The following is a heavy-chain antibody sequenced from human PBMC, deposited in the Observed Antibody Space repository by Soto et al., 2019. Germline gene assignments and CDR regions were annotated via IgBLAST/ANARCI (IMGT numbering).Heavy chain of an antibody. D-gene: IGHD3-22*01. CDR2: IIPLFGPA. Sequence: QVQLVQSGAEVKKPGSSVKVSCKASGDTFSTYAISWVRQAPGQGLEWMGGIIPLFGPANYAQKFQGRVTITADESTSTAYMELSRLRSDDTAVYYCARDGKPYTYYYDSSGPIDYWGQGTLVTVSS. CDR3: ARDGKPYTYYYDSSGPIDY. J-gene: IGHJ4*02. CDR1: GDTFSTYA. V-gene: IGHV1-69*01.